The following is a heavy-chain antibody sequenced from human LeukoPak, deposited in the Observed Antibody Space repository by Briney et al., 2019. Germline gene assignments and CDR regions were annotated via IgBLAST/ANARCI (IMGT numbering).Heavy chain of an antibody. Sequence: ASVKVSCKASGGTFSSYAISWVRQAPGQGLEWMGGIIPIFGTANYAQKFQGRVTITADESTSTAYMELSSLRSEDTAVYYCARGRPWLQLPFDYWGQGTLVTVSS. CDR2: IIPIFGTA. J-gene: IGHJ4*02. V-gene: IGHV1-69*13. CDR1: GGTFSSYA. D-gene: IGHD5-24*01. CDR3: ARGRPWLQLPFDY.